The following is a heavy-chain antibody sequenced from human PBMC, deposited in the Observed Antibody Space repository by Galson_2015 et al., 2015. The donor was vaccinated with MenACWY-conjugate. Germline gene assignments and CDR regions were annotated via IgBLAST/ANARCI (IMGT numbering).Heavy chain of an antibody. CDR1: GFTFSGSA. J-gene: IGHJ3*01. Sequence: SLRLSCAASGFTFSGSAMYWVRQASGKGLEWVGRIRSKAKNYATAYTASVEGRFTISRDDSKNTAYLQMNSLKTEDAAVYYCTRRLIGVLDGFDVWGQGTMVTVSS. V-gene: IGHV3-73*01. D-gene: IGHD7-27*01. CDR3: TRRLIGVLDGFDV. CDR2: IRSKAKNYAT.